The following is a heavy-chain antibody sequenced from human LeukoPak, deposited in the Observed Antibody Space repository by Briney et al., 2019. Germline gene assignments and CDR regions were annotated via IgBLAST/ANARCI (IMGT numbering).Heavy chain of an antibody. J-gene: IGHJ4*02. CDR1: GFTFSSYE. D-gene: IGHD3-9*01. CDR3: ARGRYYDILTGYYIHPAPFDC. CDR2: ISSSGSTI. Sequence: GGSLRLSCAASGFTFSSYEMNWVRQAPGKGLEWVSYISSSGSTIYYADSVKGRFTISRDNAKNSLYLQMNSLRDEDTAVYYCARGRYYDILTGYYIHPAPFDCWGQGTLVTVSS. V-gene: IGHV3-48*03.